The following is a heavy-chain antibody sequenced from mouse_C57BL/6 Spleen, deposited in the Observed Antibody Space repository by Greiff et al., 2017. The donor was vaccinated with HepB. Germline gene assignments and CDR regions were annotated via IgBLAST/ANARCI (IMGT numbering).Heavy chain of an antibody. CDR1: GYTFTSYW. CDR3: ASNGYYENAMDY. V-gene: IGHV1-50*01. J-gene: IGHJ4*01. CDR2: IDPSDSYT. D-gene: IGHD2-3*01. Sequence: VKLQQPGAELVKPGASVKLSCKASGYTFTSYWMQWVKQRPGQGLEWIGEIDPSDSYTNYNQKFKGKATLTVDTSSSTAYMQLSSLTSEDSAVYYCASNGYYENAMDYWGQGTSVTVSS.